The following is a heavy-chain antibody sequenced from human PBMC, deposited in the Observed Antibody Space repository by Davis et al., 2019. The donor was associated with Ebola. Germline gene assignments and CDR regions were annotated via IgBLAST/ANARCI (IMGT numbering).Heavy chain of an antibody. CDR3: ARGRGNYAIDY. CDR1: GFTFSSYW. D-gene: IGHD1-7*01. CDR2: IKQDGSEK. J-gene: IGHJ4*02. V-gene: IGHV3-7*01. Sequence: PGGSLRLSCAASGFTFSSYWMSWVRQAPGKGLEWVANIKQDGSEKYYVDSVKGRFTISRDNAKSSLYLQMNSLRAEDTAVYYCARGRGNYAIDYWGQGTLVIVSS.